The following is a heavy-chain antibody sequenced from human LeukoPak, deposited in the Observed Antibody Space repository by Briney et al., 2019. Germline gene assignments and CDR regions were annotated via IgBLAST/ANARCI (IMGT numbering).Heavy chain of an antibody. CDR3: ARGRWELPY. Sequence: SETLSLTCTVSGYSISSGYYWGWIRQPPGKGLEWIGSIYHSGSTYYNPSLKSRVTISVDTSKNQCSLKVTSVTAADTAVYYCARGRWELPYWGQGTLVTVSS. CDR1: GYSISSGYY. V-gene: IGHV4-38-2*02. D-gene: IGHD1-26*01. J-gene: IGHJ4*02. CDR2: IYHSGST.